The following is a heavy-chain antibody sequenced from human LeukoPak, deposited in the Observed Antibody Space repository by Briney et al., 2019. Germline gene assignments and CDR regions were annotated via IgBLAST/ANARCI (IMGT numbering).Heavy chain of an antibody. CDR3: ARDGVVAPVGYCSGGSCPPYYYGMDV. CDR2: ISAYNGNT. CDR1: GYTFTSYG. D-gene: IGHD2-15*01. V-gene: IGHV1-18*01. Sequence: ASVKVSCKASGYTFTSYGISWVRQAPGQGLEWMGWISAYNGNTNYAQKLQGRVTMTTDTSTSTAYMELRSLRSDDTAVYYCARDGVVAPVGYCSGGSCPPYYYGMDVWGQGTTVTVSS. J-gene: IGHJ6*02.